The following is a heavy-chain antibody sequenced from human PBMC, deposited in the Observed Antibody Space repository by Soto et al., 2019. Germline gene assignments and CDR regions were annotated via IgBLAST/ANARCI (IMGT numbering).Heavy chain of an antibody. J-gene: IGHJ5*02. CDR1: GGTFSSYT. Sequence: QVQLVQSGAEVKKPGSSVKVSCKASGGTFSSYTISWVRQAPGQGLEWMGRIIPILGIANYAQKFQGRVTITADKSTSTAYMKLSSLRSEDTAVYYCARGLLGIAAAGTILNWFDPWGQGTLVTVSS. CDR2: IIPILGIA. D-gene: IGHD6-13*01. CDR3: ARGLLGIAAAGTILNWFDP. V-gene: IGHV1-69*02.